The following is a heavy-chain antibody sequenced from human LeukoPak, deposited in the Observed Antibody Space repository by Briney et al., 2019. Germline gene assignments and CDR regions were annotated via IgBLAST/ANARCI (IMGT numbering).Heavy chain of an antibody. Sequence: PGRSLRLSCAASGFTFSSYAMHWVRQAPGKGLEYVSAISSNGGSTYYANSVKGRFTISRDNSKNTLYLQMGSLRAEDMAVYYCARDINDFSTRYYYYYYYMDVWGKGTTVTVSS. CDR1: GFTFSSYA. CDR2: ISSNGGST. V-gene: IGHV3-64*01. D-gene: IGHD3-3*01. J-gene: IGHJ6*03. CDR3: ARDINDFSTRYYYYYYYMDV.